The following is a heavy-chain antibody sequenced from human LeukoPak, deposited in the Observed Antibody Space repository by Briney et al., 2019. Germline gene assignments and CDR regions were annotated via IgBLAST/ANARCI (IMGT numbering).Heavy chain of an antibody. J-gene: IGHJ2*01. V-gene: IGHV3-23*01. CDR3: ARVGPNWYFDL. CDR1: GFTFSGYA. CDR2: MSASGGST. Sequence: PGGSLRLSCAASGFTFSGYAMTWVRQAPGKGLEWVSAMSASGGSTFYADSVKGRFTSSRDNSKNPLYLQINSLRAEDTAIYYCARVGPNWYFDLWGRGTLVTVSS.